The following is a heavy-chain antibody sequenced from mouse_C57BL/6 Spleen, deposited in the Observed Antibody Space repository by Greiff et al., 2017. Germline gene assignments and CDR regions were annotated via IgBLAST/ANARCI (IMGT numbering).Heavy chain of an antibody. D-gene: IGHD1-1*01. Sequence: EVQVVESGGGLVKPGGSLKLSCAASGFTFSSYAMSWVRQTPEKRLEWVATISDGGSYTYYPDNVKGRFTISRDNAKNNLYLQMSHLKSEGTAMYYCAREGKATVVFDYWGQGTTLTVSS. CDR2: ISDGGSYT. CDR3: AREGKATVVFDY. CDR1: GFTFSSYA. J-gene: IGHJ2*01. V-gene: IGHV5-4*01.